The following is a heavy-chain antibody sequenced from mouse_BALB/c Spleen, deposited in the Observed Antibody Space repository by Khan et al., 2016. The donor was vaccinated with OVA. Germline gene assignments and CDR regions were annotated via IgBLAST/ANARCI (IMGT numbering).Heavy chain of an antibody. V-gene: IGHV1S81*02. CDR1: GYTFTSYY. J-gene: IGHJ3*01. Sequence: QVQLKESGAELGKPGASVTISCKASGYTFTSYYLYWVKQRPGQGLEWIGGINPSNGVSHFNEQFKSKATLTVDKSSSSAYMQLNSLTSEDSAVYDCARSGYGNPFAYWGQGTLVTVST. CDR2: INPSNGVS. CDR3: ARSGYGNPFAY. D-gene: IGHD2-1*01.